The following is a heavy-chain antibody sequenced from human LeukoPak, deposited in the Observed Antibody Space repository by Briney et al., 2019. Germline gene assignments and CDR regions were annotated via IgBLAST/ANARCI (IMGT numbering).Heavy chain of an antibody. CDR3: TRAVAGHPD. D-gene: IGHD6-19*01. CDR2: INHSGYT. CDR1: GVPFSNYY. J-gene: IGHJ4*02. V-gene: IGHV4-34*01. Sequence: SETLSLTCAVSGVPFSNYYWSWVRQSPRQGLEWIGEINHSGYTNYNPSLKSRVTMSIDTSKNQFSLTLTSVTAADAGVYYCTRAVAGHPDWGQGTLVTVPS.